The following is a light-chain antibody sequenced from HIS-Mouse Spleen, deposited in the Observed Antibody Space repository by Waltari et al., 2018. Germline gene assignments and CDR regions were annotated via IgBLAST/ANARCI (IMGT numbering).Light chain of an antibody. CDR2: EVS. CDR3: SSYTSSSTWV. V-gene: IGLV2-14*01. J-gene: IGLJ3*02. Sequence: QSALTQPASVSGSPGQSITIPCTGTSSDVGGYNYVSWYQQHPGKAPKPMLYEVSNRPSGVSNRFSGSKSGNTASLTISGLQAEDEADYYCSSYTSSSTWVFGGGTKLTVL. CDR1: SSDVGGYNY.